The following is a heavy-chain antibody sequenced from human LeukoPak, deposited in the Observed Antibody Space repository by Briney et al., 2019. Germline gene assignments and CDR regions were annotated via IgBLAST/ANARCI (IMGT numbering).Heavy chain of an antibody. V-gene: IGHV1-18*01. J-gene: IGHJ3*02. D-gene: IGHD2-21*01. CDR1: GYTFTSYG. CDR3: ARGAYCGGDCSSSDSFDI. Sequence: RASMKVSCKASGYTFTSYGVSWVRQAPGQGLEWMGWISAYNGNTNYAQNLQGRVTLTTDTSTTTAYLELRSLRSDDTAVYYCARGAYCGGDCSSSDSFDIWGQGTMVTVSS. CDR2: ISAYNGNT.